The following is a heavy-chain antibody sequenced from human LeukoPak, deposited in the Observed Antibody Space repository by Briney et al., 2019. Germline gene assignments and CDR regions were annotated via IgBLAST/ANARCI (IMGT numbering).Heavy chain of an antibody. CDR3: ARDHNWNDEVTFDY. J-gene: IGHJ4*02. Sequence: GGSLRLSCAASGFTFSSYSMNWVRQAPVKGLEWVSSISSSSSYIYYADSVKGRFTISRDNAKNSLYLQMNSLRAEDTAVYYCARDHNWNDEVTFDYWGQGTLVTVSS. CDR1: GFTFSSYS. CDR2: ISSSSSYI. V-gene: IGHV3-21*01. D-gene: IGHD1-20*01.